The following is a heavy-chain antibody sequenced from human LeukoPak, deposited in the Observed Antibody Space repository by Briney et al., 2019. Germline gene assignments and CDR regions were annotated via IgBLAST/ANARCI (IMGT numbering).Heavy chain of an antibody. Sequence: SETLSLTCTVSGGSISSYNWSWIRQPAGKGLEWIGRIYTSGSTNYNPSLKSRVTMSVDTSKNQFSLKLSSVTAADTAVYYCAREGSSGWQRYYYYYYMDVWGKGTTVTISS. CDR1: GGSISSYN. CDR3: AREGSSGWQRYYYYYYMDV. D-gene: IGHD6-19*01. V-gene: IGHV4-4*07. CDR2: IYTSGST. J-gene: IGHJ6*03.